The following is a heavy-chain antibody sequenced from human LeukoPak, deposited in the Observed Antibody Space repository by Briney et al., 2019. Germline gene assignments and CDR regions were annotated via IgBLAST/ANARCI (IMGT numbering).Heavy chain of an antibody. CDR3: ASSNGYSSGWYLPITDY. Sequence: ASVKVSCKASGGTFSSYAISWVRQAPGQGLEWMGGIIPIFGTANYAQKFQGRVTITADKSTSTAYMELSSLRSEDTAVYYCASSNGYSSGWYLPITDYWGQGTLVTVSS. CDR2: IIPIFGTA. CDR1: GGTFSSYA. J-gene: IGHJ4*02. D-gene: IGHD6-19*01. V-gene: IGHV1-69*06.